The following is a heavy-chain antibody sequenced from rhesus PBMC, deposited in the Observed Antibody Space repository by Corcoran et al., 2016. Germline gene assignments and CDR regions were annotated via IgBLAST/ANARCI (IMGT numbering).Heavy chain of an antibody. CDR3: ARDSLYFDY. CDR1: GGSLSGYY. V-gene: IGHV4-81*01. Sequence: QVQLQESGPGLVQPSETLSLTCAVSGGSLSGYYWSWIRHPPGKGLEWIGNIYGVFVGTNYNPSLKSRVTIAKDTAKNQCSLKLSAVTAADTALYYCARDSLYFDYWGQGVLVTVSS. J-gene: IGHJ4*01. CDR2: IYGVFVGT.